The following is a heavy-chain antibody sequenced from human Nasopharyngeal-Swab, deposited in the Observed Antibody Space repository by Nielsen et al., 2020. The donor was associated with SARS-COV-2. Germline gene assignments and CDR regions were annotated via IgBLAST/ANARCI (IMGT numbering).Heavy chain of an antibody. D-gene: IGHD1-1*01. CDR2: INHSGST. J-gene: IGHJ4*02. CDR3: ARGPPAGVLDY. Sequence: SHTLSLTCAVYGGSFSGYYWSWTRQPPGKGLEWIGEINHSGSTNYNPSLKSRVTISVDTSKNQFSLKLSSVTAADTAVYYCARGPPAGVLDYWGQGTLVTVSS. CDR1: GGSFSGYY. V-gene: IGHV4-34*01.